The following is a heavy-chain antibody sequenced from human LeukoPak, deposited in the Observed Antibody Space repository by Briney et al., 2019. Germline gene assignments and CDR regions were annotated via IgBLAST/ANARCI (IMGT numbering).Heavy chain of an antibody. J-gene: IGHJ6*02. CDR1: GFTFSSYA. Sequence: RRSLRLSCAASGFTFSSYAMHWVRQATGRGLEWVAVISYDGRNKYYADSVKGRFTISRDNSKNTLYLQMNSLRAEDTAVYYCARDFTPEYYYYGMDVWGQGTTVTVSS. CDR2: ISYDGRNK. V-gene: IGHV3-30*04. CDR3: ARDFTPEYYYYGMDV.